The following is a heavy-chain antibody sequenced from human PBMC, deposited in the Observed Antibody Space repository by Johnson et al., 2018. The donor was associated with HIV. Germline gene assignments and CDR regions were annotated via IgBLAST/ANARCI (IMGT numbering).Heavy chain of an antibody. D-gene: IGHD1-1*01. CDR3: AREGTLGAFDI. CDR2: ISYDGSNK. CDR1: GFTFSSYA. Sequence: QVLLVESGGGVVQPGRSLRLSCAASGFTFSSYAMHWVRQAPGKGLEWVAVISYDGSNKYYADSVKGRFTISRDNSKNKLYLQMNSLRAEDTAVYYCAREGTLGAFDIWGQGTMVTVSS. V-gene: IGHV3-30*04. J-gene: IGHJ3*02.